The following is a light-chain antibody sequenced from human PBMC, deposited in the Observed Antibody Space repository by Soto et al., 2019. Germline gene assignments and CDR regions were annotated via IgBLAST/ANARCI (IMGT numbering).Light chain of an antibody. J-gene: IGLJ1*01. V-gene: IGLV2-14*01. CDR3: SSYTNSNTRACV. CDR1: SGDIGSYNR. Sequence: ALTQPASVSGSPGQSITISCTGTSGDIGSYNRVSWYQQHPGKAPKLIIYEVTDRPSGVSNRFSGSKSGNTASLTISGLQAEDEAEYYCSSYTNSNTRACVFGTGTKVTVL. CDR2: EVT.